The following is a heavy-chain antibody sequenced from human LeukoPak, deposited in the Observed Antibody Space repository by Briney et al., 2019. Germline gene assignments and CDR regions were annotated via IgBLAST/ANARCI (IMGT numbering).Heavy chain of an antibody. CDR2: ISGSGGST. V-gene: IGHV3-23*01. D-gene: IGHD1-26*01. Sequence: GGSLRLSCAASGFTVSSNYMSWVRQAPGKGLEWVSAISGSGGSTYYADSVKGRFTISRDNSKNTLYLQMNSLRAEDTAVYYCANDIVGATNWGQGTLVTVSS. CDR3: ANDIVGATN. J-gene: IGHJ4*02. CDR1: GFTVSSNY.